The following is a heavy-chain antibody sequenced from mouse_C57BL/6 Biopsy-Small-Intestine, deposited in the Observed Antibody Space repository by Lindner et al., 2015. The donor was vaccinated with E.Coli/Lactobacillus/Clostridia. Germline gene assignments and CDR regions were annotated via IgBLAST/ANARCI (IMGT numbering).Heavy chain of an antibody. D-gene: IGHD2-3*01. CDR1: GYTFTDYN. J-gene: IGHJ4*01. Sequence: VQLQESGPELVKPGTSVRVSCKTSGYTFTDYNMNWVKQRPGQGLEWIGWIYPGNDNFKYNEKFRGKATLTVDTSSSTAYMQLNSLTSEDSAVYFCARTGWLFDYWGQGTSVTVSS. CDR3: ARTGWLFDY. V-gene: IGHV1-84*01. CDR2: IYPGNDNF.